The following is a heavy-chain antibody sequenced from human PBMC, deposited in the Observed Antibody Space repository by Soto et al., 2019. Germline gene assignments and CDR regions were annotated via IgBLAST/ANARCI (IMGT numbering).Heavy chain of an antibody. CDR2: IYWDGDK. CDR1: GFSLNTGGLG. CDR3: VHSGCGGDCLRSYSSHYYYGMDV. J-gene: IGHJ6*01. V-gene: IGHV2-5*02. Sequence: QITLKESGPTLVKPTQTLTLTCTFSGFSLNTGGLGVGWIRQPPGKALEWLALIYWDGDKRYRPSLQSRLSIPKANSNNQLVLTTTNMDPVDTATYFCVHSGCGGDCLRSYSSHYYYGMDVWGQGNTVSVSS. D-gene: IGHD2-21*02.